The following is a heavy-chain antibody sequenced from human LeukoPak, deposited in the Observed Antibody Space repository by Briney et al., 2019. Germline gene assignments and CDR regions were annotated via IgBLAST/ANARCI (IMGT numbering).Heavy chain of an antibody. V-gene: IGHV4-59*01. J-gene: IGHJ6*03. CDR2: IYSSGST. Sequence: SETLSLTCTVSGDSINYYYWSWIRQPPGKGLEYIGYIYSSGSTNYNPSLKSRVTMSVDTSKNQFSLKLSSVTAADTAVYYCARDSRYSDTSGYYYSHYYMDVWGKGTTVTVSS. CDR1: GDSINYYY. CDR3: ARDSRYSDTSGYYYSHYYMDV. D-gene: IGHD3-22*01.